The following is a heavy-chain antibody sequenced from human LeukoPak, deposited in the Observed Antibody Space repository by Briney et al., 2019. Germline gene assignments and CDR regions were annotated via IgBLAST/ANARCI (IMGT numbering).Heavy chain of an antibody. Sequence: PSETLSLTCTVSGGSISSYYWSWIRQPAGKGLEWIGRIYTTGSTKYNPSLKSRVTISADTSKNQFSLKLSSVSAADTAVYYCARDLNISQRLWFGESARENYYDYFYMDVWGKGTTVTISS. V-gene: IGHV4-4*07. J-gene: IGHJ6*03. CDR1: GGSISSYY. CDR2: IYTTGST. D-gene: IGHD3-10*01. CDR3: ARDLNISQRLWFGESARENYYDYFYMDV.